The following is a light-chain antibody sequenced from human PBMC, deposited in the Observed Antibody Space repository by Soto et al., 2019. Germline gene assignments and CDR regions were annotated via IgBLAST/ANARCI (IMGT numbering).Light chain of an antibody. CDR3: QQRSNWPPRIT. Sequence: EIVLTQSPATLCLSPGERATLSCRASQSVSSYLAWYQQKPGQAPRLLIYDASNRATGIPARFSGSGSGTDFTLTISSLEPEDFAVYYCQQRSNWPPRITCGQGTRLEI. CDR1: QSVSSY. CDR2: DAS. J-gene: IGKJ5*01. V-gene: IGKV3-11*01.